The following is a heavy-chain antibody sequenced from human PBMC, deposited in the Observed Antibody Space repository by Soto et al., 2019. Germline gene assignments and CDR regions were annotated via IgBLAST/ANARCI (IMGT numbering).Heavy chain of an antibody. J-gene: IGHJ3*02. V-gene: IGHV4-59*01. D-gene: IGHD1-1*01. CDR2: ISDGGST. CDR3: ARVNQLAPKRNAFDI. CDR1: GGSIYTYY. Sequence: SETLSLTCNVSGGSIYTYYWNWIRQSPGKGLEWIGYISDGGSTNYNPSLKSRVTISVDTSKSQFSLKLSSVTAADTAVYYCARVNQLAPKRNAFDIWGQGTMVTVS.